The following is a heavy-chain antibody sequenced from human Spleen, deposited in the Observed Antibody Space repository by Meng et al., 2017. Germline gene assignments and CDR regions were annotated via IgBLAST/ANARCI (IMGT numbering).Heavy chain of an antibody. V-gene: IGHV4-31*01. J-gene: IGHJ5*02. CDR3: ARDLSGYGWFDP. D-gene: IGHD5-18*01. Sequence: QVQLKESDPRLVGPSETLSLTCTVSGGSISSGGYYWSWIRQHPGKGLEWIGYFYYSGSTYYNPSLKSLVTISLDTSKNQFSLKLSSVTAADTAVYYCARDLSGYGWFDPWGQGTLVTVSS. CDR2: FYYSGST. CDR1: GGSISSGGYY.